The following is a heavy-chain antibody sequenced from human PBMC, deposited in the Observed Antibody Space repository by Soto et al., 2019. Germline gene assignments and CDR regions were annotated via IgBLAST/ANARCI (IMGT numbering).Heavy chain of an antibody. Sequence: PGGSLRLSCAASGFSFSTYSMAWVRQAAGKGPQWVSGLSGGGANTFYIDSVRGRFTISVDNSKNTMFLEMNSLRSEDTAVYYCAKEGVVKRANYLDYWGQGTQVTVSS. J-gene: IGHJ4*02. CDR2: LSGGGANT. V-gene: IGHV3-23*01. CDR3: AKEGVVKRANYLDY. D-gene: IGHD3-22*01. CDR1: GFSFSTYS.